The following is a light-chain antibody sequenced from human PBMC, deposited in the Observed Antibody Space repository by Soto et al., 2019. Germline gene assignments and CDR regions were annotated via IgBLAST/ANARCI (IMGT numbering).Light chain of an antibody. J-gene: IGKJ1*01. Sequence: ILMTQSPATLSVSPGERATLSCRASQSVSNNLAWYQQKPGQAPRLLIYDASTRATGIPARFSGSGSETEFTLTISGLQSEEFAVYYCQQYNNWPPWTFGQGTKVEIK. CDR3: QQYNNWPPWT. CDR1: QSVSNN. CDR2: DAS. V-gene: IGKV3-15*01.